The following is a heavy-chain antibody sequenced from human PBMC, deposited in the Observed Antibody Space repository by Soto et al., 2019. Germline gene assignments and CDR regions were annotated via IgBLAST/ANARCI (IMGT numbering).Heavy chain of an antibody. D-gene: IGHD6-19*01. CDR3: ARSAISRGIAVARNDAFDI. CDR1: GYTFTSYY. J-gene: IGHJ3*02. Sequence: GASVKVSCKASGYTFTSYYMHWVRQAPGQGLEWMGIINPSGGSTSYAQKFQGRVTMTRDTSTSTVYMELRSLRSDDTAMYYCARSAISRGIAVARNDAFDIWGQGTMVTVSS. V-gene: IGHV1-46*01. CDR2: INPSGGST.